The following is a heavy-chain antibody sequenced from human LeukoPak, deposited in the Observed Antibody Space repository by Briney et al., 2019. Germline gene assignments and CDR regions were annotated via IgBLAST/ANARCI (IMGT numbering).Heavy chain of an antibody. CDR2: ISYDGSNK. J-gene: IGHJ6*02. D-gene: IGHD2-15*01. Sequence: PGGSLRLSCAASGFTFSSYGMHWVRQAPGKGLEWVAVISYDGSNKYYADSVKGRFTISRDNSKNTLYLQMNSLRAEDTAVYYCAKDGSGGLGYYYYYYGMDVWGQGTTVTVS. V-gene: IGHV3-30*18. CDR3: AKDGSGGLGYYYYYYGMDV. CDR1: GFTFSSYG.